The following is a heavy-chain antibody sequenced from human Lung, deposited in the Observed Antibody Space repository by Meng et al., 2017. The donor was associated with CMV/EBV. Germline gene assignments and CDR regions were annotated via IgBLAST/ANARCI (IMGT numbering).Heavy chain of an antibody. D-gene: IGHD2/OR15-2a*01. V-gene: IGHV7-4-1*02. CDR2: ISTNTGTP. CDR1: GYPFSTYT. Sequence: QLVQSGSELRRPGASVKVSCKALGYPFSTYTINWVRQAHGRGLEWMGWISTNTGTPTYTQGFTGRFVFSLDTPVSTAYLQISSLKAEDTAVYYCARGGNFDPWGQGTLVTVSS. CDR3: ARGGNFDP. J-gene: IGHJ5*02.